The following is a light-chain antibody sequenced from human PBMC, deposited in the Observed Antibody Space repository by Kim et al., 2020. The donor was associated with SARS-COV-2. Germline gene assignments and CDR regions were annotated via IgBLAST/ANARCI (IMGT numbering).Light chain of an antibody. V-gene: IGKV3-20*01. CDR2: GAS. Sequence: EIVLTQSPGTLSLSPGERATLSCRASQYVNRNYLAWSQHKPGQAPRLLIYGASSRATGIPDRFSGSGSGTDFTLTITRLEPEDFAVYYCQQYGDLITFGQGTRLEIK. CDR1: QYVNRNY. J-gene: IGKJ5*01. CDR3: QQYGDLIT.